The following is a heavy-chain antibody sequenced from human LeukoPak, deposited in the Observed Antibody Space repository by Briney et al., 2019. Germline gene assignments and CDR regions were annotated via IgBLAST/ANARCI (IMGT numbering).Heavy chain of an antibody. V-gene: IGHV7-4-1*02. D-gene: IGHD6-13*01. J-gene: IGHJ4*02. CDR2: INTNTGNP. CDR3: ARGSSWYYFDY. CDR1: GYTFTSYA. Sequence: GASVKVSCKASGYTFTSYAMNWVRQAPGQGLERMGWINTNTGNPTYAQGFTGRFVFSLDTSVSTAYLQISSLKAEDTAVYYYARGSSWYYFDYWGQGTLVTVSS.